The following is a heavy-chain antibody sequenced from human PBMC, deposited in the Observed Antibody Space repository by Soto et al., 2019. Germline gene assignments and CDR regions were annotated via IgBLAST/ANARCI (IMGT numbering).Heavy chain of an antibody. Sequence: GGSRRVSRSGSAFTLSLYSINWVRQAPGKGLEWISYISSGSGTIYYADSVKGRFTISRDNAKNSLYLQMNSLRDEDTAVYYCASDTFAIYNTYSYGID. J-gene: IGHJ6*01. D-gene: IGHD2-21*01. CDR1: AFTLSLYS. V-gene: IGHV3-48*02. CDR3: ASDTFAIYNTYSYGID. CDR2: ISSGSGTI.